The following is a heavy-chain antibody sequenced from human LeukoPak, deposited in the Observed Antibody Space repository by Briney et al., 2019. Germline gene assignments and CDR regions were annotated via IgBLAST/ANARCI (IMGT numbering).Heavy chain of an antibody. J-gene: IGHJ4*02. CDR3: ARVGEWELLGLDY. V-gene: IGHV3-21*01. D-gene: IGHD1-26*01. CDR1: GFTFSSYS. Sequence: GGSLRLSCAASGFTFSSYSMNWVRQAPGKGLEWVSSISSGSTYIYYADSMKGRFTISRDNAKNSLYLQMNSLRAEDTAVYYCARVGEWELLGLDYWGQGTLVTVSS. CDR2: ISSGSTYI.